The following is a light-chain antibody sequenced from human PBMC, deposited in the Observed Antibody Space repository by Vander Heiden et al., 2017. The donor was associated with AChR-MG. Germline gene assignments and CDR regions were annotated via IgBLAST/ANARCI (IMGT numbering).Light chain of an antibody. Sequence: QLVLTQSPSASASLGASVKLPCTLSSGHSSYAIAWHQQQPEKGPRYLMKLNSDGSHSKGDGIPDRFSGSSSGAERYLTISSLQSEDEADYYCQTWGTGIPVFGGGTKLTVL. CDR3: QTWGTGIPV. CDR2: LNSDGSH. CDR1: SGHSSYA. V-gene: IGLV4-69*01. J-gene: IGLJ2*01.